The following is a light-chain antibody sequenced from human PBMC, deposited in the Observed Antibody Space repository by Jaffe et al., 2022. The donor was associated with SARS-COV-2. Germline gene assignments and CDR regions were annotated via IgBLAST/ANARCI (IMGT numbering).Light chain of an antibody. CDR3: QQSYSPPYS. V-gene: IGKV1-39*01. CDR1: QDINNY. J-gene: IGKJ2*01. CDR2: SAT. Sequence: DIQLTQSPSSLSASVGDRVTITCRASQDINNYLKWFQQKPGKAPNLLIYSATTLKSGVASRFSGGGFGTDFTLTINSLQPEDFAIYFCQQSYSPPYSFGQGTTLDIK.